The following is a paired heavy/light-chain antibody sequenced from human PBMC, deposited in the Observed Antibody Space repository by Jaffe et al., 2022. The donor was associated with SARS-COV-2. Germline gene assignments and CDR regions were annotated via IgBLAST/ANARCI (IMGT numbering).Light chain of an antibody. V-gene: IGLV2-23*01. J-gene: IGLJ3*02. CDR2: EGT. CDR1: SSDVGTYNL. CDR3: CSYAGTTIFWV. Sequence: QSALTQPASVSGSRGQSITISCTGTSSDVGTYNLVSWYQQHPGKAPKLIIYEGTKRPSGVSNRFSGSKSGNTASLTISGLQAEDEADYFCCSYAGTTIFWVFGGGTTLTVL.
Heavy chain of an antibody. CDR1: GGSISSDSYY. V-gene: IGHV4-61*02. D-gene: IGHD3-22*01. J-gene: IGHJ4*02. CDR3: ARQSDRSGSAGFDY. Sequence: QVQLQESGPGLVEPSQTLSLTCSVSGGSISSDSYYWSWIRQPAGKGLEWIGRIFTSGTTNYNPSLKSRVTISVDTSKNQFSLNLTSVTAADTAVYYCARQSDRSGSAGFDYWGLGSLVTVSS. CDR2: IFTSGTT.